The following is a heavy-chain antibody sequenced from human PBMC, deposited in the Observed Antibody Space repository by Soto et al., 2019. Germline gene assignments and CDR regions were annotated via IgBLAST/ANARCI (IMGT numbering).Heavy chain of an antibody. D-gene: IGHD6-13*01. CDR2: ISYDGSTK. CDR1: GFTFKHNA. Sequence: QVQLVESGGGVVQPGRSLTIFCTASGFTFKHNAMHWIRQAPGKGLEWVADISYDGSTKNYADSVKGRFTISRDNSKSTRSLQMSALKGEDTAIYYCAREGIAESGPNYYDFWGQGTLVAVSS. J-gene: IGHJ4*02. CDR3: AREGIAESGPNYYDF. V-gene: IGHV3-30-3*01.